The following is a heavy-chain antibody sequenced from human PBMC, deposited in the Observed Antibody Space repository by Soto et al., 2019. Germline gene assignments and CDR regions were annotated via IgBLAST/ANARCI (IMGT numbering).Heavy chain of an antibody. CDR2: IIPIFGTA. D-gene: IGHD2-8*01. V-gene: IGHV1-69*06. CDR3: ARWPLNEGYYYYGMDV. J-gene: IGHJ6*02. Sequence: QVQLVQSGAEVKKPGSSVKVSCKASGGTFSSYAISWVRQAPGQGLEWMGGIIPIFGTANYAQKFQGRVTITADKSTSTAYMELSSLRSEDTAAYYCARWPLNEGYYYYGMDVWGQGTTVTVSS. CDR1: GGTFSSYA.